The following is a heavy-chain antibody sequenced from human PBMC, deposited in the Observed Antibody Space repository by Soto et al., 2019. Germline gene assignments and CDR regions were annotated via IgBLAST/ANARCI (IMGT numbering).Heavy chain of an antibody. CDR3: ARGRPLYGGTDQYYFQH. J-gene: IGHJ1*01. Sequence: QVQLQQWGAGLLKPSETLSLTCAVYAGSFSGYYWSWIRQSPGKGLEWIGEINHSGSTNYNPSLKSRVTISVDTSKNRFSLKLGSVTAADTAVYYCARGRPLYGGTDQYYFQHWGQGTLVTVSS. CDR2: INHSGST. D-gene: IGHD4-17*01. CDR1: AGSFSGYY. V-gene: IGHV4-34*01.